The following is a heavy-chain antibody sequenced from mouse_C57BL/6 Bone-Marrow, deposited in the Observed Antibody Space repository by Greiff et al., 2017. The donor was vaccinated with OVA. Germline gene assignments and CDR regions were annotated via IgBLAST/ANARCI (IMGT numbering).Heavy chain of an antibody. Sequence: EVKLMESGGGLVKPGGSLKLSCAASGFTFSDYGMHWVRQAPEKGLEWVAYISSGSSTIYYADTVKGRFTISRDNAKNTLFLQMTSLRSEDTAMYYCARGYYYSNYEGAWCAYWGQGTLVTVSA. J-gene: IGHJ3*01. V-gene: IGHV5-17*01. CDR3: ARGYYYSNYEGAWCAY. CDR1: GFTFSDYG. D-gene: IGHD2-5*01. CDR2: ISSGSSTI.